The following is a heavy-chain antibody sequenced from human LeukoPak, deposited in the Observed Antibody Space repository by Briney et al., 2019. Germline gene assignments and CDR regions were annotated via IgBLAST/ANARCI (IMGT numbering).Heavy chain of an antibody. CDR2: IGSSGSTM. V-gene: IGHV3-48*02. CDR1: GFTFSSYS. D-gene: IGHD6-13*01. J-gene: IGHJ4*02. CDR3: TSTIGAGGTSLDY. Sequence: PGGSLRLSCAASGFTFSSYSMNWVRQAPGKGLEWVSYIGSSGSTMYYADSVKGRFTISRDNAKNSLYLQTNSLRDEDTAVYYCTSTIGAGGTSLDYWGQGTLVTVSS.